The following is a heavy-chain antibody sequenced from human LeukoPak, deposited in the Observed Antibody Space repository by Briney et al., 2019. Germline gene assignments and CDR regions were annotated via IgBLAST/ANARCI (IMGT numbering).Heavy chain of an antibody. CDR2: IYTSGST. J-gene: IGHJ4*02. V-gene: IGHV4-61*02. D-gene: IGHD5-18*01. CDR1: GGSISIDNYY. Sequence: SETLSLTCSVSGGSISIDNYYWSWIRQPAGQGLEWIGRIYTSGSTNYNPSLKSRVTISIYTSKNQFSLRLTSVTAADTAVYYCARSGYHDGYSYGLFDYWGQGALVTVSS. CDR3: ARSGYHDGYSYGLFDY.